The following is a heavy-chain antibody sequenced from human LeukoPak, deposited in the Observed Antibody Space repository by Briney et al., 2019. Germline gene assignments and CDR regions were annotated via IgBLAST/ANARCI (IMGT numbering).Heavy chain of an antibody. CDR2: IYYSGST. Sequence: PSETLSLTCTVSGGSISSGGYYWSWIRQHPGKGLEWIGYIYYSGSTNSNPSLRGRVTISVDTSNNQFSLKLGSVTAADTAVYYCARQLAAAGYYFDYWGQGTLVTVSS. V-gene: IGHV4-31*03. D-gene: IGHD6-13*01. CDR3: ARQLAAAGYYFDY. CDR1: GGSISSGGYY. J-gene: IGHJ4*02.